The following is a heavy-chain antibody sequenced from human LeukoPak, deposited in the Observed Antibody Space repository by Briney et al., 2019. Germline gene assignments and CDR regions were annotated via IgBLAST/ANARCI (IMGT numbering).Heavy chain of an antibody. D-gene: IGHD6-13*01. V-gene: IGHV3-48*04. CDR3: VRDPSYGSSWYYYMDV. CDR2: ISSSSLNI. CDR1: EFNFVRYA. Sequence: GGSLRLSCAASEFNFVRYAMNWIRQAPGKGLEWVSYISSSSLNIGYADSVKGRFTISRDNSKNSLYLQMDSLRVEDTAVYYCVRDPSYGSSWYYYMDVWGKGTTVTVSS. J-gene: IGHJ6*03.